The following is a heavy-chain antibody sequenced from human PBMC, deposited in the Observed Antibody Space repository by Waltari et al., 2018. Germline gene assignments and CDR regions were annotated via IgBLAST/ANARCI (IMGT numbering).Heavy chain of an antibody. D-gene: IGHD6-13*01. CDR3: AREAEQQLEGDYYYMDV. Sequence: QVQLVQSGAEVKKPGSSVKVSCKASGGTFSSYAISWVRQAPGQGLEWMGGIIPIFGTANYAQKFQGRVTITADESTSTAYMELSSLRSEDTAVYYCAREAEQQLEGDYYYMDVWGKGTTVTVSS. CDR1: GGTFSSYA. J-gene: IGHJ6*03. V-gene: IGHV1-69*01. CDR2: IIPIFGTA.